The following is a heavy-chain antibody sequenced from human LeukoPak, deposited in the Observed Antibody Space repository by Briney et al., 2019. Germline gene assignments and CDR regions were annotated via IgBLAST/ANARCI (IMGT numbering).Heavy chain of an antibody. CDR2: IYHSGST. J-gene: IGHJ4*02. CDR3: ARGPWRLQGIDS. V-gene: IGHV4-39*07. D-gene: IGHD6-25*01. CDR1: GGSISSTNDY. Sequence: PSETLSLTCTVAGGSISSTNDYWGWIRQPPGKGLEWIGTIYHSGSTHSNPSLKSRVTISVDTSKNQFSLKLSSVTVADTAVYYCARGPWRLQGIDSWGQGTLVTVSS.